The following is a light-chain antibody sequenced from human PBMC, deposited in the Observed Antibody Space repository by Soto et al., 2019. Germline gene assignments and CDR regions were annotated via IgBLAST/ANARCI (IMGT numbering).Light chain of an antibody. V-gene: IGKV3-20*01. J-gene: IGKJ5*01. CDR1: QRVSTF. CDR2: EAS. Sequence: EIVLTQSPGTLSLSPGDRATLSGRASQRVSTFSAWYQQRPGQAPRLLIYEASTRATGIPDRFSGGGSGTHFTLTISRLEPEDFAVYYCQQYGSSPITFGPGTRLEIK. CDR3: QQYGSSPIT.